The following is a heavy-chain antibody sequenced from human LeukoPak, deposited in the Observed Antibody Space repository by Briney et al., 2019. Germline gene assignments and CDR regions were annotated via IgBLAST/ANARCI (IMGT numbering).Heavy chain of an antibody. D-gene: IGHD2-15*01. CDR1: GYTFTGYH. J-gene: IGHJ5*02. Sequence: EASVKVSCKASGYTFTGYHMHWVRQAPGQGPEWMGWINPNSGSTKYAQKFQGRVTMTRDTSISTAYMELSRLRSDDTAVYYCARGCTGGSCYDDPWGQGTLVTVSS. CDR2: INPNSGST. V-gene: IGHV1-2*02. CDR3: ARGCTGGSCYDDP.